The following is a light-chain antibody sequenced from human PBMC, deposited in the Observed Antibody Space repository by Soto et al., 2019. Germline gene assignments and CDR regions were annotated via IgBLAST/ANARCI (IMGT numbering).Light chain of an antibody. CDR1: QSLRDNY. V-gene: IGKV3-20*01. CDR2: SAT. Sequence: EILLTQSPGTLSLSPGDRATLSCRASQSLRDNYLAWYQQKPGQTPSLLIYSATSRATGIPDRFSGSGSGTDFTLTISRLEPEDFAVYYCQQFNSSPLTFGGGTKVDI. CDR3: QQFNSSPLT. J-gene: IGKJ4*01.